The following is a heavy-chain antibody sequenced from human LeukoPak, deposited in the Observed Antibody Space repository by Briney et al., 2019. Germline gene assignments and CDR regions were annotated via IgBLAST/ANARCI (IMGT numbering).Heavy chain of an antibody. CDR2: ISYDGSNK. J-gene: IGHJ4*02. D-gene: IGHD6-6*01. Sequence: GGSLRLSCAASGFTFSSYAMHWVRQAPGRGLEWVAVISYDGSNKYYADSVKGRFTISRDNSKNTLYLQMNSPRAEDTAVYYCATLIFGSAARRDYWGQGTLVTVSS. CDR3: ATLIFGSAARRDY. CDR1: GFTFSSYA. V-gene: IGHV3-30-3*01.